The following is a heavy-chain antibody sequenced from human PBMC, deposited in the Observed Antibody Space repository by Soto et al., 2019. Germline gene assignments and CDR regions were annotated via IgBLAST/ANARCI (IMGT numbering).Heavy chain of an antibody. V-gene: IGHV5-51*01. CDR2: IFPADSDI. CDR3: TRRKDLLYCDGGSCYGMDV. D-gene: IGHD2-15*01. CDR1: GYMFTNHW. J-gene: IGHJ6*02. Sequence: GESLKISCKGSGYMFTNHWIGWVRQVPGKGLEWMGIIFPADSDIRYSPSFQGQVTISADKSINTAYLQWSSLKASDTAVYYCTRRKDLLYCDGGSCYGMDVCGQXSTVTVS.